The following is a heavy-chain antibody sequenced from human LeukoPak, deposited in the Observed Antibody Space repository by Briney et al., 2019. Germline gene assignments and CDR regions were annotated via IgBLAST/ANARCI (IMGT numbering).Heavy chain of an antibody. J-gene: IGHJ4*02. D-gene: IGHD4-17*01. Sequence: SETLSLTCTVSGGSISSSSYYWGWIRQPPGKGLEWIGSIYYSGSTYYNPSLKSRVTISVDTSKNQFSLKLSSVTAADTAVYYCARLDYGDYTKLRKFDYWGQGTLVTVSS. CDR2: IYYSGST. CDR1: GGSISSSSYY. CDR3: ARLDYGDYTKLRKFDY. V-gene: IGHV4-39*07.